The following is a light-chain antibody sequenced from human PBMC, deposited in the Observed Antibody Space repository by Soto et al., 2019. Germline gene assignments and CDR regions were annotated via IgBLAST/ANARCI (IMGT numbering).Light chain of an antibody. CDR2: DVS. V-gene: IGLV2-14*01. Sequence: QSLLTHAASVSGSPGQSITIGCHGTSIDVGGYNYVSWCQQHPGKAPKLMIYDVSNRPSGVSNRFSGSKSGNTASLTISGLQAEDEADYYCSSYTSSSTRVFGTGTKVTGL. CDR1: SIDVGGYNY. J-gene: IGLJ1*01. CDR3: SSYTSSSTRV.